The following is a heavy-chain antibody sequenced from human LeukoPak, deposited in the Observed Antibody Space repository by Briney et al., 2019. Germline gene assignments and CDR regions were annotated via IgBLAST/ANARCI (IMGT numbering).Heavy chain of an antibody. D-gene: IGHD6-19*01. CDR2: ISSSSSYI. CDR1: GFTFSSYS. CDR3: ARDSIAVAGYNWFDP. J-gene: IGHJ5*02. V-gene: IGHV3-21*01. Sequence: GGSLRPSCAASGFTFSSYSMNWVRQAPGRGREWVSSISSSSSYIYYADSVKGRFTISRDNAKNSLYLQMNSLRAEDTAVYYCARDSIAVAGYNWFDPWGQGTLVTVSS.